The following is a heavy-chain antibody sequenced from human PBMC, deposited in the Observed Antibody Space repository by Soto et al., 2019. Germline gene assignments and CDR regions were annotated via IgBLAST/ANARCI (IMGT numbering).Heavy chain of an antibody. CDR1: GYSISSGYY. V-gene: IGHV4-38-2*01. CDR3: ARVRYSSSSEGWFDP. D-gene: IGHD6-6*01. J-gene: IGHJ5*02. CDR2: IYHSGNT. Sequence: PSETLSLTCAASGYSISSGYYWCWLRQPPGKGLGWIGSIYHSGNTYYNPSLKSRVTISVDTSKNQFSLKMSSVTAADPAVYYWARVRYSSSSEGWFDPWGQGTLVTVSS.